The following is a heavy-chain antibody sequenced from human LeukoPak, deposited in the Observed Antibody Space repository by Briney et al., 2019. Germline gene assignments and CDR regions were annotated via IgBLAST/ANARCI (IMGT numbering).Heavy chain of an antibody. CDR1: GYTFTDYY. CDR3: ARGDPVYEWLDF. J-gene: IGHJ4*02. D-gene: IGHD2-8*01. CDR2: INPSGGSP. V-gene: IGHV1-46*01. Sequence: SVKVSCKTSGYTFTDYYVHWVRQAPGQGLEWMGIINPSGGSPSYAQKFQGRITVTSDLSTSTVYMALSSLRSEDTAVYYCARGDPVYEWLDFWGQGTLVTVPS.